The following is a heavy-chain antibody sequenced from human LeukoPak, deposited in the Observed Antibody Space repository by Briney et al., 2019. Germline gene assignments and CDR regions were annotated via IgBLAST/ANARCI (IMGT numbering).Heavy chain of an antibody. V-gene: IGHV3-48*03. CDR2: ISSSGSTI. CDR1: GFTFSSYE. CDR3: AKGNIAIRGVISHDAFDI. Sequence: PGGSLRLSCAASGFTFSSYEMNWVRQAPGKGLEWVSYISSSGSTIYYADSVKGRFTISRDNAKNSLYLQMNSLRAEDTAVYYCAKGNIAIRGVISHDAFDIWGQGTMVTVSS. J-gene: IGHJ3*02. D-gene: IGHD3-10*01.